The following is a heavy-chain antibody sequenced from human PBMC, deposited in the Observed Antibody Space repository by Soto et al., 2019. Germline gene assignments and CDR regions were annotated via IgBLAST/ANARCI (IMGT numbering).Heavy chain of an antibody. CDR1: GYTFTNYG. V-gene: IGHV1-3*01. Sequence: ASLKGSRKASGYTFTNYGIQLGRPAPRQRLEGMGWINAGNGNTKYSQKFQGRVTITRDTSASTAYMELSSLRSEDTAVYYCARVNPRDCSGGSCYEAWFDPWGQGTLVTVSS. J-gene: IGHJ5*02. CDR2: INAGNGNT. D-gene: IGHD2-15*01. CDR3: ARVNPRDCSGGSCYEAWFDP.